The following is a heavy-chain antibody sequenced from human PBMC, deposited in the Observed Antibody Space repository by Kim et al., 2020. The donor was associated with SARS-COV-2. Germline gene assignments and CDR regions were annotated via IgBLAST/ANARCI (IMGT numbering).Heavy chain of an antibody. CDR1: GYSFTSYW. V-gene: IGHV5-51*01. J-gene: IGHJ3*02. Sequence: GESLKISCKGSGYSFTSYWIGWVRQMPGKGLEWMGIIYPGDSDTRYSPSFQGQVTISADKSISTAYLQWSSLKASDTAMYYCARQEGSGQNGEESAFDIWGQGTMVTVSS. CDR2: IYPGDSDT. CDR3: ARQEGSGQNGEESAFDI. D-gene: IGHD2-15*01.